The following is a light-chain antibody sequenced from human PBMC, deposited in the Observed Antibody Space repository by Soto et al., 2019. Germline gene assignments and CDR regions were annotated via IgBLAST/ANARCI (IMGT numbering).Light chain of an antibody. CDR1: QSVSSSY. J-gene: IGKJ1*01. CDR3: HQYGSSPAT. CDR2: GAS. V-gene: IGKV3-20*01. Sequence: EDVLTPSPDTLSLSPGERATLSCRASQSVSSSYLAWYQQKPGQAPRLLIYGASTRATGIPDRFSGSGSGTDFTLTISRLEPEDFAVYYCHQYGSSPATFGQGTKVDI.